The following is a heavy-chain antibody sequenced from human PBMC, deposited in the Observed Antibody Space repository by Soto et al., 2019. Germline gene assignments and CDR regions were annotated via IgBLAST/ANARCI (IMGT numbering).Heavy chain of an antibody. CDR2: ISSNGGST. CDR1: GFTFSSYA. V-gene: IGHV3-64*01. CDR3: ARSLRSYYMDV. J-gene: IGHJ6*03. Sequence: EVQLVESGGGLVQPGGSLRLSCAASGFTFSSYAMHWVRQAPGKGLEYVSAISSNGGSTYYANSVKGRFTISRDNSKNTLYLQMGSLRAEDMAVYYCARSLRSYYMDVWGKGTTVTVSS.